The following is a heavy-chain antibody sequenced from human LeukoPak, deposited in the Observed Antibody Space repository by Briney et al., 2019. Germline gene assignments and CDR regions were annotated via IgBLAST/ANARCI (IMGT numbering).Heavy chain of an antibody. V-gene: IGHV1-18*01. CDR3: ARAYYYGSGTITGFDP. CDR2: ISTSTGDT. CDR1: GYSFILYG. Sequence: ASVKVSCKTSGYSFILYGISWVRQAPGQGPEWMGWISTSTGDTKYTQKFQGRVTLTTDTSTSTAYMELSSLRSDDTAVYYCARAYYYGSGTITGFDPWGQGTLVTVSS. J-gene: IGHJ5*02. D-gene: IGHD3-10*01.